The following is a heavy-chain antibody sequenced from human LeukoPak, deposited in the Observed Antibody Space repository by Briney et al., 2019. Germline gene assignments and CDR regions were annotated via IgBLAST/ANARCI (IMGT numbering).Heavy chain of an antibody. CDR1: GFTFNTYS. CDR3: ARDWAVNYYDSSGYQGYFDY. D-gene: IGHD3-22*01. CDR2: ISSGSTYI. Sequence: GGSLRLSCAASGFTFNTYSMNWVCQAPGKGLEWVSSISSGSTYIYYADSVKGRFTISRDNAKNSLYLQMNSLRAEDTAVYYCARDWAVNYYDSSGYQGYFDYWGQGTLVTVSS. V-gene: IGHV3-21*01. J-gene: IGHJ4*02.